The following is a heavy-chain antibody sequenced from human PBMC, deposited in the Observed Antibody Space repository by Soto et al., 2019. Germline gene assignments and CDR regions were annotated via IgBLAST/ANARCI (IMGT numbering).Heavy chain of an antibody. CDR3: VRDIGQYFRSGYMDV. CDR1: GFTFYSFS. V-gene: IGHV3-21*01. CDR2: IDTTSNYI. Sequence: EVQLVESGGGLVKPGESLRLSCAASGFTFYSFSMNWVRQAAGRGPEWVSSIDTTSNYIYYADSVRGRFTISRDNAKDSRYLQMYSLRAEYTAVYYCVRDIGQYFRSGYMDVWGRGTTVTVSS. D-gene: IGHD3-9*01. J-gene: IGHJ6*03.